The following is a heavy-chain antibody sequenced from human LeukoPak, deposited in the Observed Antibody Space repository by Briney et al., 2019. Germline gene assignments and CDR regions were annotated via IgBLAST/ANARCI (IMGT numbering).Heavy chain of an antibody. Sequence: GGSLRLSCAASGFTFSSYAMHWVRQAPGKGLEWVAVISYDGSNKYYADSVKGRFTISRDNSKNTLYLQMNSLRAEDTAVYYCARVIWFGELDDWGQGTLVTVSS. CDR3: ARVIWFGELDD. CDR2: ISYDGSNK. J-gene: IGHJ4*02. V-gene: IGHV3-30-3*01. CDR1: GFTFSSYA. D-gene: IGHD3-10*01.